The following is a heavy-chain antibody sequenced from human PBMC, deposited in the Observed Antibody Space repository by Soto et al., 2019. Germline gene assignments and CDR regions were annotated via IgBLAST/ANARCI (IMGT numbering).Heavy chain of an antibody. CDR2: ISGSGGST. CDR1: GFTFSSYA. D-gene: IGHD6-13*01. CDR3: AKDRHQDSSSTVRGAPYYYYGMDV. V-gene: IGHV3-23*01. Sequence: GGSLRLSCAASGFTFSSYAMSWVRQAPGKGLEWVSAISGSGGSTYYADSVKGRFTISRDNSKNTLYLQMNSLRAEDTAVYYCAKDRHQDSSSTVRGAPYYYYGMDVWGQGTTVTVSS. J-gene: IGHJ6*02.